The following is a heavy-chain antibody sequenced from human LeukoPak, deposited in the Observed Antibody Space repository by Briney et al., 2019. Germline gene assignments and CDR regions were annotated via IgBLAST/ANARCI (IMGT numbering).Heavy chain of an antibody. Sequence: SETLSLTCAVYGGSFSGYYWSWIRQPPGKGLEWIGEINHSGSTNYNPSLKSRVTISVDTSKNQFSLKLSSVTAADTAVYYCARDGRYCSSTSCYRYWFDPWGQGTLVTVPS. CDR3: ARDGRYCSSTSCYRYWFDP. D-gene: IGHD2-2*02. CDR1: GGSFSGYY. J-gene: IGHJ5*02. CDR2: INHSGST. V-gene: IGHV4-34*01.